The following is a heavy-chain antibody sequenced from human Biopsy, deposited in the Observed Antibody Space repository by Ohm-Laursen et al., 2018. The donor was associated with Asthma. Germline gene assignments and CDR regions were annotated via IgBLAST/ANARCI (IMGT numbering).Heavy chain of an antibody. CDR1: GFTFSSYS. J-gene: IGHJ4*02. CDR3: ARFKRGYSYGYAGVFDY. Sequence: SLRPSCAASGFTFSSYSMNWVRQAPGKGLEWVSYISSSSSTIYHADSVKGRFTISRDNAKNSLYLQMNSLRDEDTAVYYCARFKRGYSYGYAGVFDYWGQGTLVTVSS. D-gene: IGHD5-18*01. CDR2: ISSSSSTI. V-gene: IGHV3-48*02.